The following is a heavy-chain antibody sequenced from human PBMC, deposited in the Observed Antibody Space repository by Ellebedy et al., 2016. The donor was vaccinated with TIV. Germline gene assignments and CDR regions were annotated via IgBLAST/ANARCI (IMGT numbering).Heavy chain of an antibody. J-gene: IGHJ5*02. Sequence: AASVKVSCKASGYTFTSYYMHWVRQAPGQGLEWMGIINPSGGSTSYAQKFQGRVTMTRDTSTSTVYMELSSLRSEDTAVYYCARAFRGSGSYHHARPLVGFDPWGQGTLVTVSS. D-gene: IGHD3-10*01. CDR3: ARAFRGSGSYHHARPLVGFDP. V-gene: IGHV1-46*01. CDR2: INPSGGST. CDR1: GYTFTSYY.